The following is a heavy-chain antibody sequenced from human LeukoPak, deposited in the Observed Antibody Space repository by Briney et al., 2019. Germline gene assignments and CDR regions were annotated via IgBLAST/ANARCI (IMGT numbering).Heavy chain of an antibody. V-gene: IGHV1-69*04. Sequence: GASVKVSCKASGGTFSSYAISWVRQAPGQGLEWMGRIIPILGIANYAQKFQGRVTITADKSTSTAYMELSSLRSEDAAVYYCAREVGATTPFDYWGQGTLVTVSS. J-gene: IGHJ4*02. D-gene: IGHD1-26*01. CDR2: IIPILGIA. CDR3: AREVGATTPFDY. CDR1: GGTFSSYA.